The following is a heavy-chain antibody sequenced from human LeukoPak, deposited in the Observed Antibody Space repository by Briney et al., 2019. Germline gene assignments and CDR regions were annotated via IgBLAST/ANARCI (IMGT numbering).Heavy chain of an antibody. CDR1: GFTFNSYS. D-gene: IGHD6-19*01. J-gene: IGHJ4*02. Sequence: PGGSLRLSCAASGFTFNSYSMHWVRQAPGKGLKWVAVISSHGSNKDYADSVKGRFTISRDNSESTLYLQMDSLTTEDTGVYYCAREQGQQWRRFDSWGQGSPVTVSS. CDR3: AREQGQQWRRFDS. CDR2: ISSHGSNK. V-gene: IGHV3-30*04.